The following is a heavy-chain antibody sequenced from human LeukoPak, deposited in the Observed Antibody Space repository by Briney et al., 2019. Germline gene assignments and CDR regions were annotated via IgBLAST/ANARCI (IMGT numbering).Heavy chain of an antibody. Sequence: ASVKVSCKASGYTFTSYYMHWVRQAPGQGLEWMGWINPNSGDTNYAQKFQDRVTMTRDTSINTAYMELSRLRSDDTAVYYCARDDFDSSGPRDYWGQGALVTVSS. CDR3: ARDDFDSSGPRDY. D-gene: IGHD3-22*01. J-gene: IGHJ4*02. CDR2: INPNSGDT. V-gene: IGHV1-2*02. CDR1: GYTFTSYY.